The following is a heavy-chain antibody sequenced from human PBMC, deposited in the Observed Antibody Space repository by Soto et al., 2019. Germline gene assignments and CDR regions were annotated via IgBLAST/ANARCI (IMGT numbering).Heavy chain of an antibody. CDR3: AKSGSSGWYGGFDP. D-gene: IGHD6-19*01. CDR2: IYWKDDK. CDR1: GFSLRTSGVG. Sequence: QITLKESGPTLVKPTQTLTLTCIFSGFSLRTSGVGVGWIRQPPGKYLEWLGFIYWKDDKRYSQSLKSRLTITNDTSKNPVVLTMTNMDPVDTAKYYCAKSGSSGWYGGFDPWGQGTLGTVSS. J-gene: IGHJ5*02. V-gene: IGHV2-5*01.